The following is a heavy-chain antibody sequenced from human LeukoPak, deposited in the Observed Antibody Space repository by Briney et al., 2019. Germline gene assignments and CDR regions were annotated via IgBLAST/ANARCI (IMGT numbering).Heavy chain of an antibody. D-gene: IGHD2-21*02. CDR3: ARLQVHCGGDCYTRWFDP. CDR1: GGSISSYY. Sequence: SETLSLTCSVSGGSISSYYWTWIRQPPGKGLEWIAYIYYSGSTKYNPSLKSRVTISLDRSKNQFSLKLRSVTAADTAVYYCARLQVHCGGDCYTRWFDPWGQGTLVTVSS. J-gene: IGHJ5*02. CDR2: IYYSGST. V-gene: IGHV4-59*08.